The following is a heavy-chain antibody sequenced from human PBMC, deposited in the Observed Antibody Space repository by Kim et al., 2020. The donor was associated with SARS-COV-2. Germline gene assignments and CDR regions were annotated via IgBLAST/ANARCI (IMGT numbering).Heavy chain of an antibody. CDR2: IKSKTDGGTT. CDR3: TTGPDHYSSSWYFSYYGMDV. D-gene: IGHD6-13*01. Sequence: GGSLRLSCAASGFTFSNAWMSWVRQAPGKGLEWVGRIKSKTDGGTTDYAAPVKGRFTISRDDSKNTLYLQMNSLKTEDTAVYYCTTGPDHYSSSWYFSYYGMDVWGQGTTVTVSS. J-gene: IGHJ6*02. V-gene: IGHV3-15*01. CDR1: GFTFSNAW.